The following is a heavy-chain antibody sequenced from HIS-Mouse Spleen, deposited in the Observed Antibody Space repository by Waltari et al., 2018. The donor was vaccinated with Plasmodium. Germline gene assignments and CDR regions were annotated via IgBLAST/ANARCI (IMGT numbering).Heavy chain of an antibody. D-gene: IGHD6-13*01. V-gene: IGHV3-30*18. CDR1: AFTFSTYG. J-gene: IGHJ4*02. CDR2: TSYDGSNK. CDR3: AKDRRSSSWYVDY. Sequence: QVQLVESGGGVVQPGRSLRLSCAASAFTFSTYGMHGVRQAPGQELEWVAVTSYDGSNKYYADSVKGRFTISRDNSKNTLYLQMNSLRAEDTAVYYCAKDRRSSSWYVDYWGQGTLVTVSS.